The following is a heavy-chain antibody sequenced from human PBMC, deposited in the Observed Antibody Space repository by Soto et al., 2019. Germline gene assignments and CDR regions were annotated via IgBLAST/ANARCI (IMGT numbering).Heavy chain of an antibody. CDR1: GFTFSTYA. J-gene: IGHJ3*02. Sequence: PWGSLRLFCAASGFTFSTYAMHWVRQAPGKGLEWVAVISYDGSNKYYADSVKGRFTISRDKSKNTLYLQMNSLRPEDTAVYYSARSELRSFDWTVRPHDAFDIWGQGTMVTVSS. V-gene: IGHV3-30-3*01. D-gene: IGHD3-9*01. CDR2: ISYDGSNK. CDR3: ARSELRSFDWTVRPHDAFDI.